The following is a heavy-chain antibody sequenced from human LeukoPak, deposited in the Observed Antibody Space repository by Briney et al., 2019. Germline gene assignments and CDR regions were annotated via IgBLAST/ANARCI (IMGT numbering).Heavy chain of an antibody. J-gene: IGHJ3*02. CDR3: AGEVIAGIAAAGTFAFDI. CDR2: MNPNSGNT. D-gene: IGHD6-13*01. Sequence: ASVKVSCKASGYTFTSYDINWVRQATGQGLEWMGWMNPNSGNTGYAQKFQGRVTITRNTSISTAYMELSSLRSEDTAVYYCAGEVIAGIAAAGTFAFDIWGQGTMVTVSS. V-gene: IGHV1-8*03. CDR1: GYTFTSYD.